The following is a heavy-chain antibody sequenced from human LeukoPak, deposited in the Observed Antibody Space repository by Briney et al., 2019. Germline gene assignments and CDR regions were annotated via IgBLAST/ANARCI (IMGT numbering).Heavy chain of an antibody. CDR2: ISSSGSYT. J-gene: IGHJ5*02. D-gene: IGHD4-17*01. CDR3: ARRSTGDYVWFDP. V-gene: IGHV3-11*03. Sequence: GGFLRLSCAASGFTFSDYYMSWIRQAPGKGLEGVSYISSSGSYTNYADSVKGRFTISRDNAKNSLYLQMNNLRAEDTAVYYCARRSTGDYVWFDPWGQGTLVTVSS. CDR1: GFTFSDYY.